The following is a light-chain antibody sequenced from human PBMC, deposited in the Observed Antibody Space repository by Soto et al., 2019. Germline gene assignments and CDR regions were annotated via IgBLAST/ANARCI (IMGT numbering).Light chain of an antibody. CDR2: DTY. CDR3: QQYHRWPQT. Sequence: RVMTQSPDTLSVSPGGSATLSCRASQTVGSNVAWYQQRPGQAPRLLIYDTYTRATGIPARFSGSGSVTEFTLTISSLQAEDFAVYYCQQYHRWPQTFGQGTKVEIK. V-gene: IGKV3-15*01. J-gene: IGKJ1*01. CDR1: QTVGSN.